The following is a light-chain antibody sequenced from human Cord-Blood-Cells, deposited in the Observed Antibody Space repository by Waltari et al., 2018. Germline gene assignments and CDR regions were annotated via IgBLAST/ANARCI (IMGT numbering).Light chain of an antibody. CDR1: SRDVGGYNY. CDR2: DVS. J-gene: IGLJ1*01. V-gene: IGLV2-14*01. Sequence: QSALTQPASVSGSPGQSPPISCTGTSRDVGGYNYVPWYQQHPGKAPNLMIYDVSNRPSGVSNRFSGSKSGNTASLTISGLQAEDEADYYCSSYTSSSTYVFGTGTKVTVL. CDR3: SSYTSSSTYV.